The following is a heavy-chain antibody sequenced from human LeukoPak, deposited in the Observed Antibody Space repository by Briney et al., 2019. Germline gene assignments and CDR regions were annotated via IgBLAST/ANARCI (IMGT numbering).Heavy chain of an antibody. CDR3: ATYSTIVGATGFDY. CDR2: FAPEDGET. J-gene: IGHJ4*02. V-gene: IGHV1-24*01. D-gene: IGHD1-26*01. Sequence: FAPEDGETIYALKFQVRVTMTADTSTDTAYMELSSLRSEYTAVYYCATYSTIVGATGFDYWGQGTLVTVSS.